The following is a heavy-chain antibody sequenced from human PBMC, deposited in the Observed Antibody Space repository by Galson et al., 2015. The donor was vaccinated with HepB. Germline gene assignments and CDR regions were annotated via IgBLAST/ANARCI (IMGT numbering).Heavy chain of an antibody. V-gene: IGHV4-59*01. Sequence: SETLSLTCTVSGGSISSYYWSWIRQPPGKGLEWIGYIYYSGSTNYNPSLKSRVTISVDTSKNQFSLKLSSVTAADTAVYYCARDGWFGANNWLDPWGQGTLVTVSS. CDR2: IYYSGST. D-gene: IGHD3-10*01. CDR1: GGSISSYY. J-gene: IGHJ5*02. CDR3: ARDGWFGANNWLDP.